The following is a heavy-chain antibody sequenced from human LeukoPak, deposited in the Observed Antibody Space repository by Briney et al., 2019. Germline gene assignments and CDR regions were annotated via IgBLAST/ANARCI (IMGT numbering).Heavy chain of an antibody. Sequence: PGGSLRLSCAASGFTFSSCAMSWVRQAPGKGLEWVSAISGSGGSTYYADSVKGRFTISRDNSKNTLYLQMNSLRAEDTAVYYCAADLGSSGWEFYYYYYYYGMDVWGQGTTVTVSS. V-gene: IGHV3-23*01. J-gene: IGHJ6*02. CDR1: GFTFSSCA. CDR2: ISGSGGST. CDR3: AADLGSSGWEFYYYYYYYGMDV. D-gene: IGHD6-19*01.